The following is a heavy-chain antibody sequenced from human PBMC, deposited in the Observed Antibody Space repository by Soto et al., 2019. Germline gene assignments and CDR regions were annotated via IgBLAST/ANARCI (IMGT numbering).Heavy chain of an antibody. CDR1: GDSISRGGYS. CDR3: ARGSSSYYDYGMDV. CDR2: IYDSGST. V-gene: IGHV4-30-2*01. Sequence: SLSLTCSGSGDSISRGGYSWTWIRQPPGKALEWIGNIYDSGSTAYNPSLKSRLTMSVDRSKNQFSLKLTSVTAADTAVYFCARGSSSYYDYGMDVWGQGTKVTVYS. D-gene: IGHD6-6*01. J-gene: IGHJ6*02.